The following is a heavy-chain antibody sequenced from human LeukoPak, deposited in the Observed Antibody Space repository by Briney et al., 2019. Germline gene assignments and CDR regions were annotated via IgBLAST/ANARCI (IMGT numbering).Heavy chain of an antibody. Sequence: ASVKVSCKACGGTFSSYAISWVRQAPGQGLEWMGGIIPIFGTANYAQKFQGRVTITTDESTSTAYMELSSLRSEDTAVYYCASAPLTYYYDSSGYFQYWGQGTLVTVSS. D-gene: IGHD3-22*01. CDR1: GGTFSSYA. J-gene: IGHJ4*02. V-gene: IGHV1-69*05. CDR2: IIPIFGTA. CDR3: ASAPLTYYYDSSGYFQY.